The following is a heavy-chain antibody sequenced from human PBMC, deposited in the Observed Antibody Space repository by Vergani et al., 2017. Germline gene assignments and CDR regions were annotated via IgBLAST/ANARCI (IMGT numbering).Heavy chain of an antibody. CDR2: IYYSGST. D-gene: IGHD1-26*01. CDR1: GGSISSGGYY. V-gene: IGHV4-31*03. J-gene: IGHJ4*02. CDR3: ARASERRLDY. Sequence: QVQLQQWGAGLLKPSQTLSLTCTVSGGSISSGGYYWSWIRQHPGKGLEWIGYIYYSGSTYYNPSLKSRVTISVDTSKNQFSLKLSSVTAADTAVYYCARASERRLDYWGQGTLVTVSS.